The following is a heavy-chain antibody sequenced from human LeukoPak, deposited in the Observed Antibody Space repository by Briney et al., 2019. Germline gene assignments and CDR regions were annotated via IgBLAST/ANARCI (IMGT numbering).Heavy chain of an antibody. CDR1: GITFSSYA. Sequence: GSLRLSCAASGITFSSYAMHWVRQAPGKGLEWVAVISYDGSNKYYADSVQGRFTISRDNSKNTLYLQMNSLRAEDTAVYYCARDFRTYYDILTGHDYWGQGTLVTVSS. V-gene: IGHV3-30-3*01. D-gene: IGHD3-9*01. CDR2: ISYDGSNK. CDR3: ARDFRTYYDILTGHDY. J-gene: IGHJ4*02.